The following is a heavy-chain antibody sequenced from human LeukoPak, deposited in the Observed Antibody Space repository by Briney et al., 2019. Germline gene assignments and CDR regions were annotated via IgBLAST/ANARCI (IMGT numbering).Heavy chain of an antibody. CDR3: ARDRREMATTDAFDI. CDR2: INPSGGST. V-gene: IGHV1-46*01. CDR1: GYTFTSYY. J-gene: IGHJ3*02. D-gene: IGHD5-24*01. Sequence: ASVKVSCKASGYTFTSYYMHWVRQAPGQGLEWMGIINPSGGSTSYAQKFQGRVTMTRDTSTSTVYMELSSLRSEDTAVYYCARDRREMATTDAFDIWGQRTMVTVSS.